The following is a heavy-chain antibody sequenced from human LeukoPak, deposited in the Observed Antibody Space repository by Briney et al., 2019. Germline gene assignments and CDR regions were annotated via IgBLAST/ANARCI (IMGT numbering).Heavy chain of an antibody. CDR1: GFTFTSCT. J-gene: IGHJ4*02. CDR3: ARKSLWFKYYDY. CDR2: TSYDGTNK. V-gene: IGHV3-30*04. D-gene: IGHD3-10*01. Sequence: GRSLRLSCAASGFTFTSCTMHWVRQAPGKGLEWVAATSYDGTNKYYADSVKGRFTISRDNSNNTLYLQMNSLRPEDTAVYFCARKSLWFKYYDYWGQGMLVTVSS.